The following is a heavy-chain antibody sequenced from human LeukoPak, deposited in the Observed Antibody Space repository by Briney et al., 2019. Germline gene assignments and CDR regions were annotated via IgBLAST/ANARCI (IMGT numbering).Heavy chain of an antibody. V-gene: IGHV1-18*01. Sequence: ASVKVSCKASGYTFTSYGISWVRQAPGQGLEWMGWISAYNGNTNYAQKLQGRVTMTTDTSTSTAYMELRSLRFDDTAVYYCARVPDIKYYGSGSLDMAYWGQGTLVTVSS. CDR1: GYTFTSYG. D-gene: IGHD3-10*01. CDR3: ARVPDIKYYGSGSLDMAY. J-gene: IGHJ4*02. CDR2: ISAYNGNT.